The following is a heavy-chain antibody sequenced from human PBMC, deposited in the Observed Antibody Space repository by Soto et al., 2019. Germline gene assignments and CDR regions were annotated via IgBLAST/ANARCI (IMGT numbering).Heavy chain of an antibody. CDR2: ISGSGGST. D-gene: IGHD3-10*02. Sequence: EVQLLESGGGLIQPGGSLRPSCAASGLTFSSYAMSWVRQAPGKGLEWVSAISGSGGSTYYADSVKGRFTISRDNAKNPLYLQMNRLRAWDTDVYYCAKDQLYIRGVIHNWFEPWGQGTLVTVSS. J-gene: IGHJ5*02. CDR1: GLTFSSYA. CDR3: AKDQLYIRGVIHNWFEP. V-gene: IGHV3-23*01.